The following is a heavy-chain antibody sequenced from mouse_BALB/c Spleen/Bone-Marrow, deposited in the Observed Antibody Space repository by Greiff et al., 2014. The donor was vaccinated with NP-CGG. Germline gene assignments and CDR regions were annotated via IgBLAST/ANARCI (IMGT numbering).Heavy chain of an antibody. Sequence: LKESGPELEKPGTSVKISCKASGCSFTGYNMNWVKQSNGKSLEWIGSIDPYYGGTNYNQKFKGKATLTVDKSSSTAYMQLKSLTSEDSAVYYCARYNNYFDYWGQGTTLTVSS. V-gene: IGHV1-39*01. CDR3: ARYNNYFDY. CDR1: GCSFTGYN. CDR2: IDPYYGGT. J-gene: IGHJ2*01. D-gene: IGHD1-3*01.